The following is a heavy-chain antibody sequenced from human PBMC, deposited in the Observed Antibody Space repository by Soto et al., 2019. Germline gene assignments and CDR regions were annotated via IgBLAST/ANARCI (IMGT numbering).Heavy chain of an antibody. CDR2: FFWDDAT. CDR1: GFSLSTHGVG. J-gene: IGHJ3*02. V-gene: IGHV2-5*02. D-gene: IGHD1-26*01. Sequence: QITLKESGPTLVNPTQTLTLTCNFSGFSLSTHGVGVGWIRQPPGKALEWLAIFFWDDATRYSLSLKSRLTITKDTARNQVVLTLTTMDPADTATYYCARSRAAWVNAFDIWGQGTVVTVSS. CDR3: ARSRAAWVNAFDI.